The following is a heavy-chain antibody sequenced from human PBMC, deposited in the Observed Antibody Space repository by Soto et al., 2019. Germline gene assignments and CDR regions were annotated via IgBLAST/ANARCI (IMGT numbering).Heavy chain of an antibody. CDR3: ARARTSHHYSNYDVPSPYYYYMDV. D-gene: IGHD4-4*01. CDR2: ISAYNGNT. V-gene: IGHV1-18*01. J-gene: IGHJ6*03. CDR1: GYTFTSYG. Sequence: ASVKVSCKASGYTFTSYGISWVRQAPGQGLEWMGWISAYNGNTNYAQKLQGRVTMTTDTSTSTAYMELRSLRSDDTAVYYCARARTSHHYSNYDVPSPYYYYMDVWGKGTTVTVSS.